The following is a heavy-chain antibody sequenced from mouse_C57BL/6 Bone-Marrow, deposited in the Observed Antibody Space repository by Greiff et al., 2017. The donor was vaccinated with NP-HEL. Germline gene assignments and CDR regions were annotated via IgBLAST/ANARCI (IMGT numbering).Heavy chain of an antibody. CDR1: GFSFNTYA. CDR2: IRSKSNNYAT. V-gene: IGHV10-1*01. CDR3: VRQDYYGYDGFAY. D-gene: IGHD2-2*01. J-gene: IGHJ3*01. Sequence: GGGLVQPKGSLKLSCAASGFSFNTYAMNWVRQAPGKGLEWVARIRSKSNNYATYYADSVKDRFTISSDDSESMLYLQMNNLKAEDTAMYYCVRQDYYGYDGFAYWGQGTLVTVSA.